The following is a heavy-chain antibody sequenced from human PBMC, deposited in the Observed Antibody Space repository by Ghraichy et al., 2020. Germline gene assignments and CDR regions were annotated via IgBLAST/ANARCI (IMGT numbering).Heavy chain of an antibody. CDR2: IKQDGSEK. Sequence: GESLNISCAASGFTFSSYWMSWVRQAPGKGLEWVANIKQDGSEKYYVDSVKGRFTISRDNAKNSLYLQMNSLRAEDTAVYYCASGIAAAGTGGNFDYWGQGTLVTVSS. CDR1: GFTFSSYW. V-gene: IGHV3-7*03. D-gene: IGHD6-13*01. J-gene: IGHJ4*02. CDR3: ASGIAAAGTGGNFDY.